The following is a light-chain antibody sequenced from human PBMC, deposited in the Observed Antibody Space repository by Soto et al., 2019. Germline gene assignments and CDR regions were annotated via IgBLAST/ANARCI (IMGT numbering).Light chain of an antibody. CDR1: QSVRNN. CDR2: GPS. CDR3: QQYNNWPWT. J-gene: IGKJ1*01. V-gene: IGKV3-15*01. Sequence: EIVVTQSPGTLSVSPGERATLSCRASQSVRNNLAWYQQKLGQAPRLLIYGPSTRATGIPARFSGSGTGTEFTLTISSQQSEDFAVYYCQQYNNWPWTFGQGTKVEIK.